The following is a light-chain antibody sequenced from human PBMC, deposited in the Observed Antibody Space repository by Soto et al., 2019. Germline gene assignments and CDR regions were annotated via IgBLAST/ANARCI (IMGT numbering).Light chain of an antibody. CDR3: QQTFNTPWT. J-gene: IGKJ1*01. CDR2: GAS. Sequence: DIQMTQSPSSLSASVGDSITITCRASQRISNFLNWYQHKPGKAPRLLIYGASTLQGGVPSRFSGSGSGTDFTLTIGSLQPEDFATYYCQQTFNTPWTFGQGTKVEIK. CDR1: QRISNF. V-gene: IGKV1-39*01.